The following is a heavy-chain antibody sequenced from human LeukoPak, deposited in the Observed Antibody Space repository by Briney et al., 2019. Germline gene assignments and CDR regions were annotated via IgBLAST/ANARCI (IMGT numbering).Heavy chain of an antibody. V-gene: IGHV3-74*01. Sequence: GGSLRLSCAASGFTFSSYAMHWVRRAPGKGLVWVSHINNDASRTDYADSVKGRFTISRDNAKNTLYLQMNSLRAEDTAVYYCTYYESARGHWGQGTLVTVSS. J-gene: IGHJ4*02. CDR1: GFTFSSYA. CDR2: INNDASRT. CDR3: TYYESARGH. D-gene: IGHD3-10*01.